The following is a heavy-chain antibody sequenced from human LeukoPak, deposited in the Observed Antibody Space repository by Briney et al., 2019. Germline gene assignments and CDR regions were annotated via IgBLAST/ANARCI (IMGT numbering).Heavy chain of an antibody. CDR1: GFTFSNYW. V-gene: IGHV3-74*01. J-gene: IGHJ4*02. Sequence: GGSLRLSCAASGFTFSNYWMHWVRQAPGKGLVWVSRLNADRNSITYADSVRGRLTISRDNAKNTVHLQMNSLRVEDTAIYFCAGAYSAYDPFDYWGQGILVTVSS. CDR2: LNADRNSI. CDR3: AGAYSAYDPFDY. D-gene: IGHD5-12*01.